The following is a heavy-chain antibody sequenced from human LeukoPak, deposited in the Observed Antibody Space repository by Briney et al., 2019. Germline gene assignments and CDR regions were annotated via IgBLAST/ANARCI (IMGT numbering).Heavy chain of an antibody. D-gene: IGHD3-22*01. CDR2: IYYSGST. V-gene: IGHV4-59*12. Sequence: TSETLSLTCTVSGGSISSYYWSWIRQPPGKGLEWIGYIYYSGSTNYNPSLKSRVTISVDTSKNQFSLKLSSVTAADTAVYYCAREGSPYYYDSSGQTYWGQGTLVTVSS. CDR1: GGSISSYY. J-gene: IGHJ4*02. CDR3: AREGSPYYYDSSGQTY.